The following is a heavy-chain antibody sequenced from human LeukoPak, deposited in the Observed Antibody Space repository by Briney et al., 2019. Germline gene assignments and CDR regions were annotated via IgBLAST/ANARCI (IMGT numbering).Heavy chain of an antibody. J-gene: IGHJ6*02. V-gene: IGHV4-59*12. CDR3: ARDLGQYYDFWSGRDPYYYGMDV. D-gene: IGHD3-3*01. CDR2: IYYTGNT. Sequence: SETLSLTCTVSGGSISSYYWSWIRQPPGKGLEWIGYIYYTGNTNYNPSLKSRVTMSVDTSKNQFSLKLSSVTAADTAVYYCARDLGQYYDFWSGRDPYYYGMDVWGQGTTVTVSS. CDR1: GGSISSYY.